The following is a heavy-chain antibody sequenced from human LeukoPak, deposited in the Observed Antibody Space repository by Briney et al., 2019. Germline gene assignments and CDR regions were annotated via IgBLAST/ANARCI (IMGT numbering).Heavy chain of an antibody. Sequence: SVKVSCKASGGIFNDYSISWVRQAPGQGLEWIGRIIPILNVPNYAQKFEGRVTITADKSTNTAYMELSSLKSEDTAVYFCARDRPRARYFDYWGQGTLVTVSS. D-gene: IGHD2-15*01. J-gene: IGHJ4*02. V-gene: IGHV1-69*04. CDR2: IIPILNVP. CDR3: ARDRPRARYFDY. CDR1: GGIFNDYS.